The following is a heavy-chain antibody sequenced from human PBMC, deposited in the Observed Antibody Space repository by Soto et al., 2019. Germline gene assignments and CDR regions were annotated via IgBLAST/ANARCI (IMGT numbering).Heavy chain of an antibody. D-gene: IGHD3-10*01. CDR2: IYYSGST. CDR3: ATRYGSGSYYIDNWFDP. CDR1: GGSISSSSYY. V-gene: IGHV4-39*01. J-gene: IGHJ5*02. Sequence: SETLSLTCTVSGGSISSSSYYWGWIRQPPGKGLEWIGSIYYSGSTYYNPSLKSRVTISVDTSKNQFSLKLSSVTAADTAVYYCATRYGSGSYYIDNWFDPWGQGTLVTVSS.